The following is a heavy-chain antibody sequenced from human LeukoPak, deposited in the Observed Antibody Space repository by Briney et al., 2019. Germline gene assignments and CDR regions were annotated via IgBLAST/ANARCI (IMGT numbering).Heavy chain of an antibody. Sequence: PGGSLRLSCAASGYTFSSYAISWVRQAPGQGLEWMGRIIPILGIANYAQKFQGRVTITADKSTSTAYMELSSLRSEDTAVYYCARTGRTYYDFWSGAPGAFDIWGQGTMVTVSS. D-gene: IGHD3-3*01. CDR3: ARTGRTYYDFWSGAPGAFDI. CDR1: GYTFSSYA. V-gene: IGHV1-69*04. J-gene: IGHJ3*02. CDR2: IIPILGIA.